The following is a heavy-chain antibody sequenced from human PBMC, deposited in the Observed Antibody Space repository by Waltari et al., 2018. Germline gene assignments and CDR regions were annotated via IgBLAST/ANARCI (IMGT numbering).Heavy chain of an antibody. Sequence: EVELVESGGGLVQPGGSLRLSCVASGFTFSTYWMPWVRQAPGKGLVWVSRINSDGSTTAYADSVKGRFTISRDNAKNTLYLQINSLTGEDTAVYYCARDLSYGSGSYNGMDAWGQGTTVTASS. J-gene: IGHJ6*02. V-gene: IGHV3-74*01. D-gene: IGHD3-10*01. CDR2: INSDGSTT. CDR3: ARDLSYGSGSYNGMDA. CDR1: GFTFSTYW.